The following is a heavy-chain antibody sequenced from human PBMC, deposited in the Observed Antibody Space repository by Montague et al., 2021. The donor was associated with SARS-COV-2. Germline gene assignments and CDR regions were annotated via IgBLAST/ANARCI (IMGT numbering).Heavy chain of an antibody. CDR1: GFTYSSYS. Sequence: SLRLSCAGSGFTYSSYSMNWVRQAPGKGLEWVSSISGTRKYIFYADSVKGRFTISRDNAKNSLYLQMNSLRAEDTTVYYCARWDFDILTGYYPLFDYWGQGTLVTVSS. CDR2: ISGTRKYI. CDR3: ARWDFDILTGYYPLFDY. V-gene: IGHV3-21*01. D-gene: IGHD3-9*01. J-gene: IGHJ4*02.